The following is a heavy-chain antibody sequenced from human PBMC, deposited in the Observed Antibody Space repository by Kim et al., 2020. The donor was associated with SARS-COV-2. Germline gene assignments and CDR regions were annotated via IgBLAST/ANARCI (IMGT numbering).Heavy chain of an antibody. J-gene: IGHJ4*02. V-gene: IGHV4-59*01. D-gene: IGHD5-12*01. Sequence: SETLSLTCNVSIDSISSYYWSWIRQPPGRRLEWIGYIYYSGRTNYNPSLKSRVTISVDTSRNQFSLMLYSVTAADTAVYYCARGRFGAYSGSEPFDYWGQGTLVTVSS. CDR1: IDSISSYY. CDR2: IYYSGRT. CDR3: ARGRFGAYSGSEPFDY.